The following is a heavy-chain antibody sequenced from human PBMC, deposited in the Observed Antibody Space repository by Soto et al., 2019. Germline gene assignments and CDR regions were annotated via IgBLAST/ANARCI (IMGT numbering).Heavy chain of an antibody. V-gene: IGHV3-48*02. J-gene: IGHJ2*01. Sequence: EVQLVESGGGLVQPGGSLRLSCAASGFTFSSYSMNWVRQAPGKGLEWVSYISSSSSTIYYADSVKGRFTISRDNAKNSLYLQMNSLRDEDTAVYYCARVYSSSWYGWEYFDLWGRGTLVTVSS. CDR3: ARVYSSSWYGWEYFDL. CDR1: GFTFSSYS. CDR2: ISSSSSTI. D-gene: IGHD6-13*01.